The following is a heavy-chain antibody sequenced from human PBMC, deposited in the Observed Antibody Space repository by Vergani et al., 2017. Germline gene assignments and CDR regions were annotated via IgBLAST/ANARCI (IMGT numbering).Heavy chain of an antibody. CDR2: IKADGGAE. D-gene: IGHD3-22*01. Sequence: EDHLVEFGGGLVQPGESLRLSCTAAGFMFTSNWMSWVRQAPGKGLEWVANIKADGGAEYYADSVKGRFTKSRDNAKKLLYLEMNSLRGDDTAKYYCARHSSGYSWGQGTLVTVSS. CDR1: GFMFTSNW. CDR3: ARHSSGYS. J-gene: IGHJ5*02. V-gene: IGHV3-7*01.